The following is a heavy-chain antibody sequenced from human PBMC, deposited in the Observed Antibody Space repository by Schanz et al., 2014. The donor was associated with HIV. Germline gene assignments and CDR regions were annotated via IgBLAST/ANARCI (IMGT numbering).Heavy chain of an antibody. J-gene: IGHJ4*02. Sequence: QVQLQQWGAGLLKPSETLSLTCAVYGGSFSGYYWSWIRQSPGKGLEWIGEINHSGSINYNPPLKSRVTMSVDTSKKQFSLKLSSVTAADTAVYYCSCGSSWSSEFESWGQGALVTVSS. V-gene: IGHV4-34*01. CDR3: SCGSSWSSEFES. CDR2: INHSGSI. CDR1: GGSFSGYY. D-gene: IGHD6-13*01.